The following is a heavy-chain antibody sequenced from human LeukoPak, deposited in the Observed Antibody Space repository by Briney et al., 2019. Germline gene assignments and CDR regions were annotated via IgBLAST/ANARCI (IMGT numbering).Heavy chain of an antibody. CDR2: IYNSANT. D-gene: IGHD5-12*01. CDR3: ARHSRSAYTGYENAFDI. CDR1: GDSISSSSYC. Sequence: SETLSLTCTVSGDSISSSSYCWDWLRQPPGKGLEWIGNIYNSANTHYNPSLKTRITMSVDTSKNQFSLKLNSVTAADTGIYYCARHSRSAYTGYENAFDIWGQGTMVTVSS. J-gene: IGHJ3*02. V-gene: IGHV4-39*01.